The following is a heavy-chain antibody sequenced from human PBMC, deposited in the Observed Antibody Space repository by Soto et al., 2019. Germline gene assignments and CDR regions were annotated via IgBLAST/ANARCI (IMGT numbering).Heavy chain of an antibody. CDR3: ARDNPGVGRPGFDY. CDR1: GGSISSGSYY. CDR2: MYYRGST. Sequence: TRTLPCTVAGGSISSGSYYWNWIRQRPGKGLVWFVYMYYRGSTSYNPPPNSRITISRDTSTNKFSLRLLSVTAADTAMYYCARDNPGVGRPGFDYWGQGHLVTVSS. V-gene: IGHV4-31*03. D-gene: IGHD6-6*01. J-gene: IGHJ4*02.